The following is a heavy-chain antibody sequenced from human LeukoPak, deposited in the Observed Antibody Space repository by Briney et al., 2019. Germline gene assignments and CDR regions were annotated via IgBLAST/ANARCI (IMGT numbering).Heavy chain of an antibody. CDR2: ISDSGGTT. Sequence: GGSLRLSCAASGFTFSSYAMSWVCHAPGEGLEWVSAISDSGGTTYYADSVKGRFTISRDNSKNTLYLQMNSLRGEDTAVYYCAKLTRGYCSSTACPNWFDPWGQGTLVTVSS. CDR3: AKLTRGYCSSTACPNWFDP. J-gene: IGHJ5*02. CDR1: GFTFSSYA. V-gene: IGHV3-23*01. D-gene: IGHD2-2*01.